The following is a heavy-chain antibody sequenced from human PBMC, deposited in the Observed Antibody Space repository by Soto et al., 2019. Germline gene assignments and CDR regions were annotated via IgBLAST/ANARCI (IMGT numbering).Heavy chain of an antibody. CDR1: GGTFSSYT. J-gene: IGHJ5*02. D-gene: IGHD6-19*01. CDR2: IIPILGIA. V-gene: IGHV1-69*02. CDR3: ARGRAVAGTFWFDP. Sequence: QVQLVQSGAEVKKPGSSVKVSCKASGGTFSSYTISWVRQAPGQGLEWMGRIIPILGIANYAQKFQGRVTXXAXKXXGTAYMELSSLRSEDTAVYYCARGRAVAGTFWFDPWGQGTLVTVSS.